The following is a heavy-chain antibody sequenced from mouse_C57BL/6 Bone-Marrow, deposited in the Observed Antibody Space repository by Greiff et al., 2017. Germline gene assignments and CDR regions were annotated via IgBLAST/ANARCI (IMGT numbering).Heavy chain of an antibody. CDR2: IDPEDGET. CDR3: ASRKVEYARDY. Sequence: EVQLQQSGAELVKPGASVKLSCTASGFNIKDYYMHWVKQRTEQGLEWIGRIDPEDGETKYAPQFPGKATLTADTSSNTAYLQLSSRTSEASAVYYCASRKVEYARDYGGQGTSVTVSS. CDR1: GFNIKDYY. J-gene: IGHJ4*01. V-gene: IGHV14-2*01.